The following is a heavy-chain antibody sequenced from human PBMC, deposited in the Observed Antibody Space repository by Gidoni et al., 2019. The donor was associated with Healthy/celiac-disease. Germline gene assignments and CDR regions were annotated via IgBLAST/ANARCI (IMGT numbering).Heavy chain of an antibody. CDR1: GYSFTSYW. J-gene: IGHJ3*02. CDR3: ARGRNYGDPPDAFDI. V-gene: IGHV5-51*01. Sequence: EVQLVQSGAEVKKPGESLKISCKGSGYSFTSYWVGWVRQMPGKGLEWMGIIDPGDSDTRYSPSFQGQVTISADKSISTAYLQWSSLKASDTAMYYCARGRNYGDPPDAFDIWGQGTMVTVSS. D-gene: IGHD4-17*01. CDR2: IDPGDSDT.